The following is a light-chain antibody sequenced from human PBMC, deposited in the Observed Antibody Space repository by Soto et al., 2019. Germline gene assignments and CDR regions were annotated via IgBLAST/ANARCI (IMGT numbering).Light chain of an antibody. Sequence: EVVLTQSPATLSLSPGERATLSCRASQSVSSNLAWYQQKPGRAPGLLIYDTSTRASGVPDRFSGSGSGTEFTLTISRLEPEDFAVYYCQQYGTSPQTFGQGTKVDIK. J-gene: IGKJ1*01. V-gene: IGKV3-20*01. CDR1: QSVSSN. CDR3: QQYGTSPQT. CDR2: DTS.